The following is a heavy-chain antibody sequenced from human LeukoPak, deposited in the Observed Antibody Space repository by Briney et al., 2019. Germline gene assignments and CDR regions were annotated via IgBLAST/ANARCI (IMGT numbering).Heavy chain of an antibody. CDR2: ISSGGSTI. V-gene: IGHV3-11*01. CDR3: ARGNWNYAY. CDR1: GFTFSDYY. D-gene: IGHD2/OR15-2a*01. J-gene: IGHJ4*02. Sequence: GESLRLSCAASGFTFSDYYMSWIRQAPGKGLEWVSYISSGGSTIYYADSVKGRFTITRDNAKNSLYLQMNSLRGEDTAVYYWARGNWNYAYWGQGTLVPVSS.